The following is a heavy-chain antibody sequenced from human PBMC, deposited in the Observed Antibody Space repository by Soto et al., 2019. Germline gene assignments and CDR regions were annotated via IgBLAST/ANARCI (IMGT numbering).Heavy chain of an antibody. D-gene: IGHD3-10*01. J-gene: IGHJ4*02. CDR1: GFTFSNAW. CDR2: IKSKTDGGTT. Sequence: GGSLRLSCAASGFTFSNAWMNWVRQAPGKGLEWVGRIKSKTDGGTTDYAAPVKGRFTISRDDSKNTLFLQMNSLKTEDTAVYYCTTEGHKMVRGETYYFDSWGQGTLVTVSS. CDR3: TTEGHKMVRGETYYFDS. V-gene: IGHV3-15*07.